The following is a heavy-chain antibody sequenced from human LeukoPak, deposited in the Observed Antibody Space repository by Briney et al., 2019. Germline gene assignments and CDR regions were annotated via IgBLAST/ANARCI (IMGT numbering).Heavy chain of an antibody. D-gene: IGHD4-17*01. Sequence: SETLSLTCTVSGGSISSSSYYWGWIRQPPGKGLEWIGIIYYSGSTYYNPSLKSRVTISVDTSKNQFSLKLSSVTAADTAVYYCATSTREGDYLLLNYYYGMDVWGQGTTVTVSS. J-gene: IGHJ6*02. CDR1: GGSISSSSYY. CDR3: ATSTREGDYLLLNYYYGMDV. V-gene: IGHV4-39*07. CDR2: IYYSGST.